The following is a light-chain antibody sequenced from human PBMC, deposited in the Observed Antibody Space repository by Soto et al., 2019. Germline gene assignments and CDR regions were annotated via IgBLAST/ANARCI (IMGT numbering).Light chain of an antibody. CDR3: QQTYSTPWT. CDR1: QNIRNF. J-gene: IGKJ1*01. Sequence: DIQMTQSPSSLSASLGDRVSITCRASQNIRNFLNWYQQKPGKAPELLIYAASSLQSGVPSRFSGSGSGTDFTLTIGSLQREDFATYFCQQTYSTPWTFGQGTRVEIK. CDR2: AAS. V-gene: IGKV1-39*01.